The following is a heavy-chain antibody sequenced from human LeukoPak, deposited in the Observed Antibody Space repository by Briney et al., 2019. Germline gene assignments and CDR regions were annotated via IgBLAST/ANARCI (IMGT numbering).Heavy chain of an antibody. CDR1: GGSINNYY. D-gene: IGHD4-23*01. Sequence: KPSETLSLTCTVSGGSINNYYWSWIRQPPGKGLEWIGEINHSGSTNYNPSLKSRVTISVDTSKNQFSLKLSSVTAADTAVYYCARGTSGGFGNSVYYYYYGMDVWGQGTTVTVSS. J-gene: IGHJ6*02. CDR3: ARGTSGGFGNSVYYYYYGMDV. CDR2: INHSGST. V-gene: IGHV4-34*01.